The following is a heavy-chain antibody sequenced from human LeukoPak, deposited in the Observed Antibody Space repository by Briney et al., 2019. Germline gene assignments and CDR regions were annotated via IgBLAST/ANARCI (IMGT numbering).Heavy chain of an antibody. D-gene: IGHD1-20*01. V-gene: IGHV1-69*13. CDR2: IIPIFGTA. J-gene: IGHJ5*02. Sequence: SVKVSCKASGGTFSSYAISWVRQAPGQGLEWMGGIIPIFGTANYAQKFQGRVTITADESTSTAYMELSSLRSEDTAVYYCARGGNWNPHWFDPWGQGTLVTVSS. CDR1: GGTFSSYA. CDR3: ARGGNWNPHWFDP.